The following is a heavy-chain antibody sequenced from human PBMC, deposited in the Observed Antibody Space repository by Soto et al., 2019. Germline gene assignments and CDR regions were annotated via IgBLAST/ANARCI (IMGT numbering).Heavy chain of an antibody. V-gene: IGHV1-69*13. J-gene: IGHJ2*01. D-gene: IGHD3-10*01. CDR3: ASAYYYGSGRPWGWYFDL. CDR2: IIPIFGTA. CDR1: GGTFSSYA. Sequence: SVKVSCKASGGTFSSYAISWVRQAPGQGLEWLGGIIPIFGTANYAQKFQGRVTITADESTSTAYMELSSLRSEDTAVYYCASAYYYGSGRPWGWYFDLWGR.